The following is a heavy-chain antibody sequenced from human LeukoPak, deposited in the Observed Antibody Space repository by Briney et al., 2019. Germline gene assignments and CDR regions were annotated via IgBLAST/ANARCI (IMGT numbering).Heavy chain of an antibody. J-gene: IGHJ6*02. V-gene: IGHV1-8*01. CDR3: ARLASSSWPLYYYYGMDV. D-gene: IGHD6-13*01. CDR2: MNPNSANT. Sequence: RASVKVSCTASGYTFTSYDINWVRQATGQGLEWMGWMNPNSANTGYAQKFQGRVTMTRNTSISTAHMELSSLRSEDTAVYYCARLASSSWPLYYYYGMDVWGQGTTVTVSS. CDR1: GYTFTSYD.